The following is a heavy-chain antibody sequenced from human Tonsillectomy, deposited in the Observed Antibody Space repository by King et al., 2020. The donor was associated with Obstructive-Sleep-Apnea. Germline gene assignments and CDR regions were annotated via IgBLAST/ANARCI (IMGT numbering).Heavy chain of an antibody. D-gene: IGHD3-22*01. V-gene: IGHV3-11*06. CDR2: ISSSSSYT. CDR1: GVTLSDYY. Sequence: VQLVESGGGLVKPGGSLRLSCAASGVTLSDYYMNWIRQAPGKGLEWGSYISSSSSYTNDADSVKGRFTSSRDNAKNSLYLQMNSLRAEDTAVYYCAREVNYYDSSGYYPDSYYFDYWGQGTLVTVSS. CDR3: AREVNYYDSSGYYPDSYYFDY. J-gene: IGHJ4*02.